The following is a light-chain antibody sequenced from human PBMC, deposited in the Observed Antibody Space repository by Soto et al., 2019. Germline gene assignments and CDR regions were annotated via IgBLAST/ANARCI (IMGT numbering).Light chain of an antibody. CDR2: DVG. CDR3: CSYAGNKTVV. CDR1: SSDVGAYIY. J-gene: IGLJ3*02. Sequence: QSALTQPRSVSGSPGQSVTISCTGTSSDVGAYIYVFWYQQYPAKAPKVMIYDVGRRPSGVPDRFSGSKSGNTASLTISGLQAEDEAVYFCCSYAGNKTVVFGGGTKVTVL. V-gene: IGLV2-11*01.